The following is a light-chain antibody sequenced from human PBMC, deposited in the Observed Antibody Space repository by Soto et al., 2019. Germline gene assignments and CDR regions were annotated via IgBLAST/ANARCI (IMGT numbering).Light chain of an antibody. V-gene: IGKV3-20*01. CDR3: QQYRSSPPYT. Sequence: EIVLTQSPGTLSLSPGERATLSCRASQSVGSNYFAWYQQLPGQAPRLLIFGASSRATVIPDRFSGSGSGTDFTFTISRLEPEDSAVSYCQQYRSSPPYTFGQGTKLEIK. CDR1: QSVGSNY. J-gene: IGKJ2*01. CDR2: GAS.